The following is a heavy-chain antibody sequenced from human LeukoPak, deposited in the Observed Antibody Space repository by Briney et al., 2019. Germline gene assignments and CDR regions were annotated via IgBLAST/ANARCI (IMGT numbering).Heavy chain of an antibody. CDR3: ARVMELVPFNWFDP. CDR2: ISYSGST. Sequence: SETLSLTCTVSGGPISTYAWRWVRQPPGKGLEWIGSISYSGSTHYNPSLKSRVTISLDTSNNHIYLNMSSVTAADTAVYYCARVMELVPFNWFDPWGQGTLVRVSS. D-gene: IGHD6-6*01. J-gene: IGHJ5*02. V-gene: IGHV4-39*07. CDR1: GGPISTYA.